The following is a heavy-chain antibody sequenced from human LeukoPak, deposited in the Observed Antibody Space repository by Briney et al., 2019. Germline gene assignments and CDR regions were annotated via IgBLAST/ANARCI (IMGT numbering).Heavy chain of an antibody. V-gene: IGHV3-23*01. J-gene: IGHJ4*02. D-gene: IGHD2-15*01. CDR1: GFAFSSYA. CDR3: VKDRCGTTCYSDFDS. CDR2: ISGSGGST. Sequence: PGEALRLSCAASGFAFSSYAMSWVRQAPGKGLEWVSAISGSGGSTYYADSVKGRFTISRDNSKNTLDLQMNSLRAEDTAEYYCVKDRCGTTCYSDFDSWGQGTLVTVSS.